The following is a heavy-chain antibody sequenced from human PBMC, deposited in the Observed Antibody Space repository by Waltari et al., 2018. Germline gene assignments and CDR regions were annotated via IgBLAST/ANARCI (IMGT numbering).Heavy chain of an antibody. Sequence: QVQLVESGGGVVQPGRSLRLSCAASGFTFSSYAMHWVRQAPGKGLEGVAGISYDGSNKYYADSVKGRFTISRDNSKNTLYLQMNSLRAEDTAVYYCARDGGEGAVAVHDAFDIWGQGTMVTVSS. CDR2: ISYDGSNK. CDR1: GFTFSSYA. V-gene: IGHV3-30-3*01. D-gene: IGHD6-19*01. CDR3: ARDGGEGAVAVHDAFDI. J-gene: IGHJ3*02.